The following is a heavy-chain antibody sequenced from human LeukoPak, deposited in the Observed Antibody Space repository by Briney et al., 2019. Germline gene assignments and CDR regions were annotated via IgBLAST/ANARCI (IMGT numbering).Heavy chain of an antibody. V-gene: IGHV3-74*01. CDR3: ARAVTYFYGSVTYDWFES. Sequence: GSLRLSCEASGFTFSSYWMHWVRQIPGKGLMWVSRIESNGLTLYADSVRDRFTISRDNGKNTVYLQMNSLRADDTAIYYCARAVTYFYGSVTYDWFESWGQGTLVTVSS. D-gene: IGHD3-10*01. J-gene: IGHJ5*01. CDR1: GFTFSSYW. CDR2: IESNGLT.